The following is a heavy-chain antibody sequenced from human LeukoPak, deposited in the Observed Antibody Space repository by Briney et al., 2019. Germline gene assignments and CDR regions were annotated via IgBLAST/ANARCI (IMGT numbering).Heavy chain of an antibody. Sequence: SETRSLTCAVEGGSFGGYYGSWVSQPPGKGREWSGEINHSGSTNYNPSLKSRGTISVDTSKIHFSLKLRSVTAADTAVYYCARGYYGSGSYHWFDLWGQGTLVTVSS. CDR3: ARGYYGSGSYHWFDL. J-gene: IGHJ5*02. CDR2: INHSGST. V-gene: IGHV4-34*01. CDR1: GGSFGGYY. D-gene: IGHD3-10*01.